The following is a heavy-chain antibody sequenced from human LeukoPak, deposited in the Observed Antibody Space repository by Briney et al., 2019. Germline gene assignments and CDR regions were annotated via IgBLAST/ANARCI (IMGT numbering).Heavy chain of an antibody. D-gene: IGHD2-2*02. Sequence: GGSLRLSCAASGFTVSSNYMSWVRQAPGKGLEWVSVIYSGGSTYYADSVKGRFTISRDNSKNTLDLQMNSLRAEDTAVYYCARVLSPGYCSSTSCYNSYYYGMDVWGKGTTVTVSS. CDR2: IYSGGST. CDR1: GFTVSSNY. J-gene: IGHJ6*04. CDR3: ARVLSPGYCSSTSCYNSYYYGMDV. V-gene: IGHV3-53*01.